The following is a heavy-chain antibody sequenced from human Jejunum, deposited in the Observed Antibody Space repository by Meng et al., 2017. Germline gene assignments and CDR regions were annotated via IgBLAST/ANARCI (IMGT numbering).Heavy chain of an antibody. CDR2: IIRIFGAA. Sequence: QVQLVWFGAEVKKPGSSVKVSCKASGGTFSTYAITWVRQAPGHGLEWMGGIIRIFGAANYAQKFQGRVTITADESTSTAYMEFSGLRSEDTAVYYCARPNSGSNTYYFDYWGQGTLVTVSS. CDR1: GGTFSTYA. V-gene: IGHV1-69*01. D-gene: IGHD4-23*01. J-gene: IGHJ4*02. CDR3: ARPNSGSNTYYFDY.